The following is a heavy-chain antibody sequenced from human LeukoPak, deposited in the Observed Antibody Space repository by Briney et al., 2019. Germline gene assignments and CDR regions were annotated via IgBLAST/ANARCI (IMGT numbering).Heavy chain of an antibody. CDR1: GFTFSYYG. CDR2: ISYDGRQN. V-gene: IGHV3-30*18. Sequence: GRSLRLSCAASGFTFSYYGIHWVRQAPGKGLEWVAVISYDGRQNYYADSVKGRFTISRDNSKNTLYLQMNSLRAEDTAVYYCAKGAVVVPAAISYWGQGTLVTVSS. CDR3: AKGAVVVPAAISY. D-gene: IGHD2-2*01. J-gene: IGHJ4*02.